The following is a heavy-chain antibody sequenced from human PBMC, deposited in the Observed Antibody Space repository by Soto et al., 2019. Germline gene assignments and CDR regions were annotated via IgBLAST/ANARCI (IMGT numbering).Heavy chain of an antibody. CDR1: GFTFSSYA. CDR2: ISDSGGST. CDR3: AKGASTFGGVIDFFDY. V-gene: IGHV3-23*01. D-gene: IGHD3-16*02. Sequence: PGGSLRLSCAASGFTFSSYAMSWVRQAPGKGLEWVSAISDSGGSTYYADSVKGRFTISRDNSKNTLSLQMNSLRAEDTAVYYCAKGASTFGGVIDFFDYWGQGTLVTVSS. J-gene: IGHJ4*02.